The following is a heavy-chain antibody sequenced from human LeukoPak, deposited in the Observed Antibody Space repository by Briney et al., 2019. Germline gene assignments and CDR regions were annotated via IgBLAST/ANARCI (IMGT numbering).Heavy chain of an antibody. Sequence: GGSLRLSCAASGLTFRNYAMSWVRQALGKGPEWVSVICANDGNTYYADAVKGRFTTSRDNSKDTLYLQMDSLRAEDTAVYYCAKGSGSSCYSPCDYWGQGILVTVSS. J-gene: IGHJ4*02. CDR3: AKGSGSSCYSPCDY. D-gene: IGHD2-15*01. CDR1: GLTFRNYA. V-gene: IGHV3-23*01. CDR2: ICANDGNT.